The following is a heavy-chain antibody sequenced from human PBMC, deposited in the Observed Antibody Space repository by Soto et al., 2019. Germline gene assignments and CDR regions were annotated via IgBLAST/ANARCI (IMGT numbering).Heavy chain of an antibody. V-gene: IGHV3-30*18. CDR1: GFTFSSYG. D-gene: IGHD5-18*01. Sequence: GGSLRLSCAASGFTFSSYGMHWVRQAPGKGLEWVAVISYDGSNKYYADSVKGRFTISRDNSKNTLYLQMNSLRAEDTAVYYCAKDWELTLGTAMVPSDDYYYYGMDVWGQGTTVTVSS. CDR2: ISYDGSNK. J-gene: IGHJ6*02. CDR3: AKDWELTLGTAMVPSDDYYYYGMDV.